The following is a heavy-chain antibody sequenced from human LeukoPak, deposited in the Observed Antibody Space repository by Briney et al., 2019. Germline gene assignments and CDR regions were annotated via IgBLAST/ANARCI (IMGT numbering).Heavy chain of an antibody. V-gene: IGHV3-7*03. CDR1: GFTFSSYW. CDR3: ARGYDYVWGSYADY. Sequence: AGGSLRPSCAASGFTFSSYWMSWVRQAPGKGLEWVANIKQDGSEKYYVDSVKGRFTISRDNAKNSLYLQMNSLRAEDTAVYYCARGYDYVWGSYADYWGQGTLVTVSS. D-gene: IGHD3-16*01. CDR2: IKQDGSEK. J-gene: IGHJ4*02.